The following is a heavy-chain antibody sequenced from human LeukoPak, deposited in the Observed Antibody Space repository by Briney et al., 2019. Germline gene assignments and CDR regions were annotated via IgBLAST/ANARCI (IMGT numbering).Heavy chain of an antibody. J-gene: IGHJ3*02. CDR1: GYTFTGYY. D-gene: IGHD3-10*01. V-gene: IGHV1-2*02. CDR2: INPNSGGT. CDR3: ARYTKTYYYGSGSYSSDDAFDI. Sequence: ASVKASCKASGYTFTGYYMHWVRQAPGQGLEWMGWINPNSGGTNYAQKFQGRVTMTRDTSISTAYMELSRLRSDDTAVYYCARYTKTYYYGSGSYSSDDAFDIWGQGTMVTVSS.